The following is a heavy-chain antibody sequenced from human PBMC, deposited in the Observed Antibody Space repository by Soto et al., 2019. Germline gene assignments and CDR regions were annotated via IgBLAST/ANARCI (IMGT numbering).Heavy chain of an antibody. D-gene: IGHD3-10*01. V-gene: IGHV5-10-1*01. CDR3: ARLGKLLWVGESARGFDP. CDR2: IDPSDSYT. CDR1: GYSFTSYW. J-gene: IGHJ5*02. Sequence: PGESLKISCKGSGYSFTSYWISWVRQMPGKGLEWMGRIDPSDSYTNYSPSFQGHVTISADKSISTAYLQWSSLKASDTAMYYCARLGKLLWVGESARGFDPWGQGTLVTVSS.